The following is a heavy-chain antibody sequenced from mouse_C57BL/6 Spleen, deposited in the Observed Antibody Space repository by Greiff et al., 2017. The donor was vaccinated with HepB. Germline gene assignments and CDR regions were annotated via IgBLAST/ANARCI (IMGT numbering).Heavy chain of an antibody. Sequence: QVQLQQSGAELMKPGASVKLSCKATGYTFTGYWIEWVKQRPGHGLEWIGDIFPGSGSTNYNEKFKGKATFTADTSSNTAYMQLSSLTTEDSAFYCCARGDDDGGYYFDYWGQGTTLTVSS. CDR2: IFPGSGST. V-gene: IGHV1-9*01. J-gene: IGHJ2*01. CDR1: GYTFTGYW. D-gene: IGHD2-4*01. CDR3: ARGDDDGGYYFDY.